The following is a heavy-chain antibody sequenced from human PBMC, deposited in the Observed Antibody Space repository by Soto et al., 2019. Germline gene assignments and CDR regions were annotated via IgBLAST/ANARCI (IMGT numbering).Heavy chain of an antibody. D-gene: IGHD3-9*01. CDR2: IYYSGST. CDR1: GGSISSSSYY. V-gene: IGHV4-39*07. Sequence: SETLSLTCTVSGGSISSSSYYWGWIRQPPGKGLEWIGSIYYSGSTYYNPSLKSRVIISVDTSKNQFSLKLSSVTAADTAVYYCVYDILTGSNYWGQGTLVTVSS. CDR3: VYDILTGSNY. J-gene: IGHJ4*02.